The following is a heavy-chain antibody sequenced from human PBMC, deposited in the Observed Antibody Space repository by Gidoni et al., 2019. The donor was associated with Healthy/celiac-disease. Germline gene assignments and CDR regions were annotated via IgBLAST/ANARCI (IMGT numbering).Heavy chain of an antibody. CDR1: GFTFSSYA. J-gene: IGHJ3*02. CDR2: ISSNGGST. V-gene: IGHV3-64D*06. D-gene: IGHD3-22*01. CDR3: VKGAYYYDSSGYFRSPDAFDI. Sequence: EVQLVESGGGLVQPGGSLRLSCSASGFTFSSYAMHWVRQAPGKGLEYVSAISSNGGSTYYADSVKGRFTISRDNSKNTLYLQMSSLRAEDTAVYYCVKGAYYYDSSGYFRSPDAFDIWGQGTMVTVSS.